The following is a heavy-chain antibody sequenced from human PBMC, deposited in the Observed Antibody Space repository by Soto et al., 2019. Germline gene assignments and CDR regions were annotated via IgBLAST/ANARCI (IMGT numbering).Heavy chain of an antibody. V-gene: IGHV4-61*01. CDR2: IYYSGST. CDR1: GGSVSSGSYY. CDR3: ARDPGMDV. Sequence: PSETLSLTCTVSGGSVSSGSYYWSWIRQPPGKGLEWIGYIYYSGSTNYNPSLKSRVTISVDTSKNQFSLKLSSVTAADTAVYYCARDPGMDVWGQGTTVTVSS. J-gene: IGHJ6*02.